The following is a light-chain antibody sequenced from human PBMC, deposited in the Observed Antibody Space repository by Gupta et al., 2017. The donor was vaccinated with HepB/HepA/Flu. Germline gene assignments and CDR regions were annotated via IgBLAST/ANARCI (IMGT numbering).Light chain of an antibody. CDR3: QVWDSSSDHVV. V-gene: IGLV3-21*03. CDR2: DNR. CDR1: NIGSKS. J-gene: IGLJ2*01. Sequence: SSVLTQPPSVSVAPEKTAIITCGGNNIGSKSVHWYQQKPGQAPVLLVYDNRDRPSEIPERFSGSNSGSTATLTISRVEAGDEADYYCQVWDSSSDHVVFGGGTKLTVL.